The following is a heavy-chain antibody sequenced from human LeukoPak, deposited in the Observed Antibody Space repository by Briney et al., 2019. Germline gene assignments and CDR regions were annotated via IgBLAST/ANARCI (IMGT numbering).Heavy chain of an antibody. V-gene: IGHV4-59*01. CDR1: GGSIHSYY. J-gene: IGHJ4*02. CDR3: ARDPPGSGSFLDN. CDR2: IYYTGST. Sequence: SETLSLTCTVSGGSIHSYYWSWIRQPPGRGLEYIGYIYYTGSTNYNPSLKSRVTISVDMSKNQFSLKLSSVTAADTAEYYCARDPPGSGSFLDNWGQGTLVTVSS. D-gene: IGHD3-10*01.